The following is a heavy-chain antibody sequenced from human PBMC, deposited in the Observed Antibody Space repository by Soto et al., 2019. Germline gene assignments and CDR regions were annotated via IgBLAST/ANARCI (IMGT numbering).Heavy chain of an antibody. Sequence: ASVKVSCKASGYTFTGYYMHWVRQAPGQGLEWMGWINPNSGGTNYAQKFQGWVTMTRDTSKNQFSLKLSSVTAADTAVYYCARQENYYYYYMDVWGKGTTVTVSS. J-gene: IGHJ6*03. V-gene: IGHV1-2*04. CDR2: INPNSGGT. CDR3: ARQENYYYYYMDV. CDR1: GYTFTGYY.